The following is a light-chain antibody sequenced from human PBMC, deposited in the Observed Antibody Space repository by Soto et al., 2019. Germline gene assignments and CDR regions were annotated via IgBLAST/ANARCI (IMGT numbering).Light chain of an antibody. Sequence: EIVLTQSPATLSLSPGERATLSCTASQSVNSYLACYQQKPGQAPRLLIYDASNRATGIPARFSGSGSGTDFTLSISSLATADVAVYYCQMRSNWPSLTFGCGTQVELK. CDR3: QMRSNWPSLT. J-gene: IGKJ4*01. CDR1: QSVNSY. V-gene: IGKV3-11*01. CDR2: DAS.